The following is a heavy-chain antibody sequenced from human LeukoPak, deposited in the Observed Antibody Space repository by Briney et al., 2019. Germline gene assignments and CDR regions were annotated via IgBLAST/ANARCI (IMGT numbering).Heavy chain of an antibody. CDR1: GGSFNDYY. D-gene: IGHD5-24*01. J-gene: IGHJ4*02. V-gene: IGHV4-34*01. CDR2: INHSGST. Sequence: SETLSLTCAVYGGSFNDYYWTWIRQPPGKGLEWIGEINHSGSTNYNPSLKSRVTISVDTSKNQFSLKLSSVTAADTAVYYCARQSYNSPFRYWGQGTLVTVSS. CDR3: ARQSYNSPFRY.